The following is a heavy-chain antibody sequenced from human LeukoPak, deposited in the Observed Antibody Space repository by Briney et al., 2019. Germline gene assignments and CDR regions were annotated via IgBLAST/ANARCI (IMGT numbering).Heavy chain of an antibody. V-gene: IGHV1-2*04. Sequence: ASVKVSCKASGYTFTGYFMHWVRQVPGQGPEWMGWIHPISGDTNYAQKFQGWVTLTRDTSISTAYMDLSRLTSDDTAVYYCARRAGGTMVRGDSDYWGQGTLVTVSS. J-gene: IGHJ4*02. CDR3: ARRAGGTMVRGDSDY. CDR2: IHPISGDT. CDR1: GYTFTGYF. D-gene: IGHD3-10*01.